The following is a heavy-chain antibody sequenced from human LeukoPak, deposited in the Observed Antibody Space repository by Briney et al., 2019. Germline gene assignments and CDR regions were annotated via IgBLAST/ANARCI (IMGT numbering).Heavy chain of an antibody. CDR1: GFTFSSYA. CDR2: ISGSGGST. J-gene: IGHJ1*01. D-gene: IGHD2-15*01. Sequence: GGSLRLSCAASGFTFSSYAMSWVRQAPGKGLEWVSAISGSGGSTYYADSVKGRFTISRDNSKNTLYLQMDSLRAEDTAVYYCAKGSGVVAATGYFQHWGQGTLVTVSS. V-gene: IGHV3-23*01. CDR3: AKGSGVVAATGYFQH.